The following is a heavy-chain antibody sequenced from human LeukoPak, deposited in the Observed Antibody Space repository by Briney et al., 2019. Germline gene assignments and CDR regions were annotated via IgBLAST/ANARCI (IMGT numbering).Heavy chain of an antibody. V-gene: IGHV3-74*01. Sequence: TGGSLRLSCAASGFTFSTYWMHWVRQAPGKGLLWVARINTDGSSTLYADSVKGRFTISRDNAKSTLYLQMDGLRPEDTAVYYCARVDPTGDGYNCFDSWGQGTLVTVSS. CDR1: GFTFSTYW. CDR3: ARVDPTGDGYNCFDS. J-gene: IGHJ4*02. CDR2: INTDGSST. D-gene: IGHD5-24*01.